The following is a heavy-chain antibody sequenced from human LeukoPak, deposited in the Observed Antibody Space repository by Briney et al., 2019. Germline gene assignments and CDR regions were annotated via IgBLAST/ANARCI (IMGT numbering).Heavy chain of an antibody. CDR2: ISAYNGNT. Sequence: ASVKVSCKASGYTFTSYGISWVRQAPGQGLEWMGWISAYNGNTNYAQKLQGRVTMTTDTSTSTAYMELRSLRSDDTAVYYCGRAPASITMIVVDGDFDYWGQGTLVTVSS. CDR1: GYTFTSYG. V-gene: IGHV1-18*01. J-gene: IGHJ4*02. CDR3: GRAPASITMIVVDGDFDY. D-gene: IGHD3-22*01.